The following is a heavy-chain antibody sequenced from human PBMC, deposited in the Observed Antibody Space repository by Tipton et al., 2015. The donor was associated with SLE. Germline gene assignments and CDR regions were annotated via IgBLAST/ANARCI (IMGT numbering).Heavy chain of an antibody. Sequence: TLSLTCAVYSSGSFSGYYWTWIRQPPGKRLEWIAYIYHSGITNYNPSLQSRVTISVDRSKNQFSLKLSSVTAADTAVYYCARRIGEAFEIWGQGTMVSVSS. CDR3: ARRIGEAFEI. J-gene: IGHJ3*02. D-gene: IGHD3-10*01. CDR2: IYHSGIT. CDR1: SSGSFSGYY. V-gene: IGHV4-34*01.